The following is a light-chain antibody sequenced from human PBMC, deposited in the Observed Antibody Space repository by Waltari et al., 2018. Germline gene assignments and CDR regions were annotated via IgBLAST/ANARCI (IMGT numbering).Light chain of an antibody. V-gene: IGLV2-11*01. CDR2: DVT. CDR3: CSFAGSYTWV. Sequence: QSALTQPRPVSGSPGQSVTISCPGTSSDLGPYKYVSWYQQHPGKAPKLIIHDVTKRPSGVPDRFSGSKSGNTASLTISGLQAEDEAEYFCCSFAGSYTWVFGGGTELTVL. J-gene: IGLJ3*02. CDR1: SSDLGPYKY.